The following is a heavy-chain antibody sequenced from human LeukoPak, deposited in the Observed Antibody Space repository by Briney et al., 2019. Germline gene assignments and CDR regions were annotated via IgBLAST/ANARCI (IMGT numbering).Heavy chain of an antibody. CDR3: ARDVAGSGSL. CDR2: INEHGSVT. CDR1: GFTFSSYW. J-gene: IGHJ4*02. D-gene: IGHD3-10*01. Sequence: GGSLRLSCAASGFTFSSYWMHRVRQVPGKGLVWVARINEHGSVTDYADSVKDRFTVSRDNAWNTLYLQMNSLRAEDTADYYCARDVAGSGSLWGQGTLITVSS. V-gene: IGHV3-74*01.